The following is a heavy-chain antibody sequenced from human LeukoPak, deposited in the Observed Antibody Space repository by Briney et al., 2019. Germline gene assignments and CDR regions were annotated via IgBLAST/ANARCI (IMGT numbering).Heavy chain of an antibody. CDR1: GYTFTSYG. D-gene: IGHD3-16*01. Sequence: ASVKVSCKASGYTFTSYGISWVRQAPGQGLEWMGIINPSGGSTSYAQKFQGRVTMTRDTSTSTVYMELSSLRSEDTAVYYCAKEIMITFGGAPRGFDYWGQGTLVTVSS. V-gene: IGHV1-46*01. CDR3: AKEIMITFGGAPRGFDY. CDR2: INPSGGST. J-gene: IGHJ4*02.